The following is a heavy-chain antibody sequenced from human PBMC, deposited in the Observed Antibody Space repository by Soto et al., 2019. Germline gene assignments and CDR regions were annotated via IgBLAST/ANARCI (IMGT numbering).Heavy chain of an antibody. CDR2: IIPIVGTA. J-gene: IGHJ6*02. V-gene: IGHV1-69*13. CDR1: GGTFSSFA. Sequence: GASVKVSCKASGGTFSSFAISWVRQAPGQGLEWMGGIIPIVGTANYAQKFQGRVTITADESTSTAYMELSSLRSEDTAVYYCARGVRYAGRYSSAYYYGMDVWGQGTTVTVSS. D-gene: IGHD2-21*01. CDR3: ARGVRYAGRYSSAYYYGMDV.